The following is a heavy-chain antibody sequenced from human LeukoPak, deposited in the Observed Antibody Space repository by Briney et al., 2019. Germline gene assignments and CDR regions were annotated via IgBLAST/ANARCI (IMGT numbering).Heavy chain of an antibody. V-gene: IGHV1-18*01. CDR3: ARDSGIAAAGTPFDY. Sequence: GASVKVSCKASGYTFTSYGISWLRQAPGQGLEWMGWISAYNGNTNYAQKLQGRVTMTTDTSTSTAYMELRSLRSDDTAVYYCARDSGIAAAGTPFDYWGQGTLVTVSS. D-gene: IGHD6-13*01. CDR2: ISAYNGNT. J-gene: IGHJ4*02. CDR1: GYTFTSYG.